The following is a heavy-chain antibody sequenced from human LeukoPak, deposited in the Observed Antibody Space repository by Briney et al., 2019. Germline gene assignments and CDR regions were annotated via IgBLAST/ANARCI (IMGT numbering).Heavy chain of an antibody. V-gene: IGHV4-59*01. CDR1: GGSISSYY. Sequence: SETLSLTCTVSGGSISSYYWSSIRQPPGKGLEWIGYIYYSGSTNYNPSLKSRVTISVDTSKNQFSLKLSSVTAADTAVYYCARIAAAGPYYYYYYYMDVWGKGTTVTVSS. CDR2: IYYSGST. J-gene: IGHJ6*03. D-gene: IGHD6-13*01. CDR3: ARIAAAGPYYYYYYYMDV.